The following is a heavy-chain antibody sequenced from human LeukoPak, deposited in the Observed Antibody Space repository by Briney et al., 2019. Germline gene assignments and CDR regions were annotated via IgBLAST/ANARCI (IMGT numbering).Heavy chain of an antibody. CDR3: ARGLDYYDSSGQSYFDY. CDR1: GGSISSYY. J-gene: IGHJ4*02. D-gene: IGHD3-22*01. Sequence: SETQSLTCTVSGGSISSYYWSWIRQPPGKGLEWIGYIYYSGSTNYNPSLKSRVTISVDTSKNQFSLKLSSVTAADTAVYYCARGLDYYDSSGQSYFDYWGQGTLVTVSS. CDR2: IYYSGST. V-gene: IGHV4-59*01.